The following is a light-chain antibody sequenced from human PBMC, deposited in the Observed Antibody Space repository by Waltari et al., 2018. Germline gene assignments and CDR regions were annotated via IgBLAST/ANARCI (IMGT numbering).Light chain of an antibody. CDR2: SND. Sequence: QSVLTQPPSASGPPGQRVSISCPGRSSNLGTNTITWYQQVPGRAPKPLIYSNDPRPSGVPVRFSGSKSGTSGSLAIRGLQSEDEADYYCAAWDDSLNGWVCGGGTKLTGL. CDR3: AAWDDSLNGWV. CDR1: SSNLGTNT. J-gene: IGLJ3*02. V-gene: IGLV1-44*01.